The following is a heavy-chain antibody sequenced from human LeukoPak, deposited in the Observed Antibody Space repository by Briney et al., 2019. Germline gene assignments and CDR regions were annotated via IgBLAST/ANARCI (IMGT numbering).Heavy chain of an antibody. CDR2: ISYDGINK. V-gene: IGHV3-30-3*01. CDR1: GFSFFTYA. J-gene: IGHJ4*02. Sequence: PGGSLRLSCAASGFSFFTYAMYWVRQAPGKGLEWVAVISYDGINKYYADSVKGRFTISRDNSKNMLYLQMNNLRAEDTAIYYCARGTIFGVIIIDGTDYWGQGTLVTVSS. CDR3: ARGTIFGVIIIDGTDY. D-gene: IGHD3-3*01.